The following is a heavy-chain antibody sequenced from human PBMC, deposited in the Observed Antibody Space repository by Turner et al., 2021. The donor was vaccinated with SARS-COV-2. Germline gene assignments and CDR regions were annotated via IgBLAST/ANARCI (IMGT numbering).Heavy chain of an antibody. V-gene: IGHV4-34*01. CDR1: GGSFSGYY. CDR2: INHSGST. CDR3: ARVFPEVAGYSSSWYSYYYGMDV. J-gene: IGHJ6*02. D-gene: IGHD6-13*01. Sequence: QVQLQQWGAGLLKPSETLSLTCAVYGGSFSGYYWSWIRQPPGKGLEWIGEINHSGSTNYNPSLKSRVTISVDTSKNQFSLNLSSVTAADTAVYYCARVFPEVAGYSSSWYSYYYGMDVWGQGTTVTVSS.